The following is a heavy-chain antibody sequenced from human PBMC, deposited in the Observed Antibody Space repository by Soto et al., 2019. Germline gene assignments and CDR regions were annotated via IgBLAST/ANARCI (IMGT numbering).Heavy chain of an antibody. Sequence: PSETLSLTCAVYGGSFSGYYWSWIRQPPGKGLEWIGEINHSGSTNYNPSLKSRVTISVDTSKNQFSLKLSSVTAADTAVYYCARGRYSSSWSTLWHFDYWGQGTLVTVS. CDR3: ARGRYSSSWSTLWHFDY. CDR1: GGSFSGYY. D-gene: IGHD6-13*01. CDR2: INHSGST. V-gene: IGHV4-34*01. J-gene: IGHJ4*02.